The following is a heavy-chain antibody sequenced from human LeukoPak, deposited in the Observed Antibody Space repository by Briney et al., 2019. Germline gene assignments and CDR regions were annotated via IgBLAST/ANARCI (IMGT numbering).Heavy chain of an antibody. CDR1: GGSFSGYY. CDR3: ATAAADTFDY. J-gene: IGHJ4*02. D-gene: IGHD6-13*01. CDR2: INHSGST. V-gene: IGHV4-34*03. Sequence: SETLSLTCAVYGGSFSGYYWSWIRQPPGKGLEWIGEINHSGSTNYNPSLKGRVTISVDKSKNQFSLKLSSVTAADTAVYYCATAAADTFDYWGQGTLVTVSS.